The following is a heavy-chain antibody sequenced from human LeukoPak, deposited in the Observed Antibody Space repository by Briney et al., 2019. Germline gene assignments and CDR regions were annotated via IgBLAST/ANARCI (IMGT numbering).Heavy chain of an antibody. D-gene: IGHD3-10*01. CDR2: IYYSGST. V-gene: IGHV4-39*01. CDR3: ARLTQKYYGFDY. Sequence: SETLSPTCTVSGGSISSSSYYWGWIRQPPGKGLEWIGSIYYSGSTYYNPSLKSRVTISVDTSKNQFSLKLSSVTAADTAVYYCARLTQKYYGFDYWGQGTLVTVSS. CDR1: GGSISSSSYY. J-gene: IGHJ4*02.